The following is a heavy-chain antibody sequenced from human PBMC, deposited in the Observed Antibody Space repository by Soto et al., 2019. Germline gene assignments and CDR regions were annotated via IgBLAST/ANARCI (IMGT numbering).Heavy chain of an antibody. Sequence: EVQLLESGGGLVQPGGSLRLSCAASGLTFSSYAMSWVRQAPGKGLEWVSAITGSGGSTYYADSVKDRFTISRDNSKNTLYLQMNSLRAEDTDVYYCAKEGHLWFGDLLPVWGQGTLVTVSS. CDR1: GLTFSSYA. CDR3: AKEGHLWFGDLLPV. J-gene: IGHJ1*01. CDR2: ITGSGGST. D-gene: IGHD3-10*01. V-gene: IGHV3-23*01.